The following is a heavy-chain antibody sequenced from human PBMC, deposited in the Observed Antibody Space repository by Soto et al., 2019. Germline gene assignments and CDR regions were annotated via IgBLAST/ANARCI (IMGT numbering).Heavy chain of an antibody. CDR1: GGTFSSYA. CDR3: ATSGGSITIFGVVISRMNYYYYGMDV. J-gene: IGHJ6*02. CDR2: IIPIFGTA. V-gene: IGHV1-69*13. D-gene: IGHD3-3*01. Sequence: SVKVSCKASGGTFSSYAISWVRQAPGQGLEWMGGIIPIFGTANYAQKFQGRVTITADESTSTAYMELSSLRSEDTAVYYCATSGGSITIFGVVISRMNYYYYGMDVWGQGTTVIVSS.